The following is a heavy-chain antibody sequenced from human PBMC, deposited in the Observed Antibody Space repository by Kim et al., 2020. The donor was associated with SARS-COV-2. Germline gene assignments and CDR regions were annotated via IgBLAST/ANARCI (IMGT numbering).Heavy chain of an antibody. CDR3: ARGGGYDFWSGYYFYFDY. Sequence: GGSLRLSCAASGFTFSSYSMSWVRQAPGKGLEWVATIKRDGSEKYYVDSVKGRFTISRDNAKNSLYLQMNSLRAEDTAVYYCARGGGYDFWSGYYFYFDYWGQGTPVTVSS. V-gene: IGHV3-7*03. CDR1: GFTFSSYS. CDR2: IKRDGSEK. J-gene: IGHJ4*02. D-gene: IGHD3-3*01.